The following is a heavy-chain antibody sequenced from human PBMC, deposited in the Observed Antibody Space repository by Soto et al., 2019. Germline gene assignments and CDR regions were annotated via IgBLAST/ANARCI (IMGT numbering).Heavy chain of an antibody. CDR1: GFTFSSYS. J-gene: IGHJ3*01. CDR2: ISSGSDYI. V-gene: IGHV3-21*03. CDR3: AGSPVGDGFNV. D-gene: IGHD4-17*01. Sequence: EVQLVESGGGLVKPGGSLRLSCAASGFTFSSYSMNWVRQAPGKGLEWVSSISSGSDYIFYADSVKGRFTISRDNATTSLFLQIHGLAAEDTSVYACAGSPVGDGFNVWGQGTVVTVSS.